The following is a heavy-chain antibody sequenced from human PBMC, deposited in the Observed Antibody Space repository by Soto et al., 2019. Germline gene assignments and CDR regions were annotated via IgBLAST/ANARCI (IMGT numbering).Heavy chain of an antibody. CDR3: AGSSGPNWFDP. V-gene: IGHV3-74*01. Sequence: GGSLRLSCAASGFTFSSYWMHWVRQAPGKGLVWVSRINTAGSSTVYADSVKGRFTISRDNAKNTLYLQMSSLRADDMAVYYCAGSSGPNWFDPWGRGTLVTVSS. D-gene: IGHD3-22*01. CDR2: INTAGSST. J-gene: IGHJ5*02. CDR1: GFTFSSYW.